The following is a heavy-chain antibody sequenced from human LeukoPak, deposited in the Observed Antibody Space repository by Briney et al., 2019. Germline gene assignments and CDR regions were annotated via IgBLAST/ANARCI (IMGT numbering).Heavy chain of an antibody. CDR1: GFTFSSYS. V-gene: IGHV3-21*01. CDR3: ARDTMVRGVIISYYYYGMGV. Sequence: PGGSLRLSCAASGFTFSSYSMNWVRQAPGKGLEWVSSISSSSSYIYYADSVKGRFTISRDNAKNSLYLQMNSLRAEDTAVYYCARDTMVRGVIISYYYYGMGVWGKGTTVTVSS. J-gene: IGHJ6*04. D-gene: IGHD3-10*01. CDR2: ISSSSSYI.